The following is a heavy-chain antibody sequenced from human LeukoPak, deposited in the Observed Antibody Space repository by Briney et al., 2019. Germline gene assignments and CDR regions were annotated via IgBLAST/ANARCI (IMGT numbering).Heavy chain of an antibody. J-gene: IGHJ3*02. CDR3: ARGGSNMYSGSYRGAFDI. D-gene: IGHD1-26*01. V-gene: IGHV3-9*01. Sequence: PGRSLRLSCAVSGFTFDDYAMHWVRQVPGKGLEWVSGINWNSDSIGYADSVKGRFTTSRDNTKNTLYLQMNSLRAEDTAVYYCARGGSNMYSGSYRGAFDIWGQGTMVAVSS. CDR2: INWNSDSI. CDR1: GFTFDDYA.